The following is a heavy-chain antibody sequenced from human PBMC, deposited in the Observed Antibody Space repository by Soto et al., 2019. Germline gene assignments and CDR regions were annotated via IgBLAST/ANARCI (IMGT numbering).Heavy chain of an antibody. CDR2: ISYDGSNK. Sequence: GGSLRLSCAASGFTFSSYAMHWVRQAPGKGLEWVAVISYDGSNKYYADSVKGRFTISRDNSKNTLYLQMNSLRAEDTAVYYRARDLTSSGWYPSFDYWGQGTLVTVSS. D-gene: IGHD6-19*01. V-gene: IGHV3-30-3*01. CDR3: ARDLTSSGWYPSFDY. J-gene: IGHJ4*02. CDR1: GFTFSSYA.